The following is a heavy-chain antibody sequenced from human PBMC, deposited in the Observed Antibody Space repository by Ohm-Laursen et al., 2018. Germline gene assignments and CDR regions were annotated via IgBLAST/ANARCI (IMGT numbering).Heavy chain of an antibody. V-gene: IGHV3-7*01. CDR2: IKQDESEK. Sequence: GSLRLSCAASGFAFEDSWMTWVRQAPGKGLEWVVNIKQDESEKLYLDSVKGRFTVSRNNPKNSLFLEMNRLRVEDTGVYYCAKGRDLTGGWGQGTLVIVSS. CDR3: AKGRDLTGG. J-gene: IGHJ4*02. D-gene: IGHD2-8*02. CDR1: GFAFEDSW.